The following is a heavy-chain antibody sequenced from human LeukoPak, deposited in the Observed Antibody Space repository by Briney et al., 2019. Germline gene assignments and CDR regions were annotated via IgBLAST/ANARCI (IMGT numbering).Heavy chain of an antibody. CDR2: ITSSGNTI. V-gene: IGHV3-48*03. J-gene: IGHJ3*02. CDR3: ARSAAVVLTRMVAFDI. D-gene: IGHD6-19*01. Sequence: GGSLRLSCAASGFTFSSYEMNWVRRAPGKGLEWVSYITSSGNTIYYADSVRGRFTISRDNAKNSLYLQMNSLRAEDTAVYYCARSAAVVLTRMVAFDIWGQGTMVTVSS. CDR1: GFTFSSYE.